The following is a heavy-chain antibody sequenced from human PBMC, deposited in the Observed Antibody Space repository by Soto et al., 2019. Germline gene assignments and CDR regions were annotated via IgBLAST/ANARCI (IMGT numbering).Heavy chain of an antibody. V-gene: IGHV3-30*04. CDR3: ARDSPRGVGAFDY. CDR1: GFTFSSYS. CDR2: ISHDERNK. J-gene: IGHJ4*02. D-gene: IGHD1-26*01. Sequence: QVQLVESGGGVVQPGRSLRLSCAASGFTFSSYSMHWVRQAPGKGLEWVAVISHDERNKYYADSVEGRFTISRDNSKRTLYLEMNSLRAEDTAVYYWARDSPRGVGAFDYWGQGTLVTVSS.